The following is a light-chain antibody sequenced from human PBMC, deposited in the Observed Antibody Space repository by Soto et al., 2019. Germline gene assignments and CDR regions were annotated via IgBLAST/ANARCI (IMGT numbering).Light chain of an antibody. V-gene: IGKV1-13*02. CDR3: QQFNSYPRT. Sequence: AIELTQSPSSLSASVGDRVTITCRASQGISSALAWYQQKPGKAPKLLIYDASSMVSGVPSRFSGSGSGTEFTLTISSLQPEDFATYSCQQFNSYPRTLGQGTKVEIK. J-gene: IGKJ1*01. CDR1: QGISSA. CDR2: DAS.